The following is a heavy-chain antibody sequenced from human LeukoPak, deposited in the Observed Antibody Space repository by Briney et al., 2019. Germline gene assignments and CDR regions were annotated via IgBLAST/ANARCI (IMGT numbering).Heavy chain of an antibody. CDR2: ISSGSTI. CDR3: ARDDYDSSGEGWFDP. V-gene: IGHV3-11*04. CDR1: GFPFSDYY. D-gene: IGHD3-22*01. Sequence: PGGSLRLSCAASGFPFSDYYMSWIRQAPGKGLEWVSYISSGSTIYYADSVKGRFTISRDNAKNSLYLQMNSLRAGDTAVYYCARDDYDSSGEGWFDPWGQGTLVTVSS. J-gene: IGHJ5*02.